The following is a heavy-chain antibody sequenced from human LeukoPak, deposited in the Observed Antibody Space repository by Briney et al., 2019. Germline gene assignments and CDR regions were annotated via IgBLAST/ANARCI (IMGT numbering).Heavy chain of an antibody. D-gene: IGHD3-10*01. Sequence: PSETLSLTCGVYDGSFSSYYWSWIRQPPGKGLEWIGEINHSGSTNYNPSLKSRLTISVDTSKNQFSLKLSSVTAADTAVYYCATYPFRGDTHYFDYWGQGILVTVSS. CDR2: INHSGST. J-gene: IGHJ4*02. CDR1: DGSFSSYY. CDR3: ATYPFRGDTHYFDY. V-gene: IGHV4-34*01.